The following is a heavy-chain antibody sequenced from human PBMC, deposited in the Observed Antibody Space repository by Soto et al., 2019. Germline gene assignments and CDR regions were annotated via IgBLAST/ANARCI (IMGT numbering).Heavy chain of an antibody. D-gene: IGHD3-16*02. J-gene: IGHJ4*02. CDR1: GFSLSTSGVG. V-gene: IGHV2-5*02. CDR2: IYWDDDK. Sequence: SAPTLVTPTQTLTLTCTLAGFSLSTSGVGVGWIRQPPGKALEWLALIYWDDDKRYSPSLKSRLTITKDTSKNQVVLTMTNMDPVDTATYYCAHFNYDYTWGSYRSYYFDYWGQGTLVTVSS. CDR3: AHFNYDYTWGSYRSYYFDY.